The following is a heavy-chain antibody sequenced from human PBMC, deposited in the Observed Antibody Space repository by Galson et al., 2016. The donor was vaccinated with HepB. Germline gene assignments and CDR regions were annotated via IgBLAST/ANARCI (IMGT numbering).Heavy chain of an antibody. CDR1: GRSFSFSTYA. CDR3: ARAPSYSDYSGYYGREDAFDI. Sequence: SVKVSCKASGRSFSFSTYAVSWVQQAPGQGLEWMGGVIPIFEKADYAQKFQGRVTITADAPTDTVYMEMRGLIPNDTAVYYCARAPSYSDYSGYYGREDAFDIWGQGTLVTVSS. J-gene: IGHJ3*02. V-gene: IGHV1-69*13. D-gene: IGHD3-22*01. CDR2: VIPIFEKA.